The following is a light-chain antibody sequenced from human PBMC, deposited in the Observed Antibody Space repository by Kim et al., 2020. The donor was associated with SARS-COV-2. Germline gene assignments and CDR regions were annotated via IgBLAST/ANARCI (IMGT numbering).Light chain of an antibody. CDR1: QSITNNF. Sequence: LLLTQFPGTLSLSAGERVTLSCRAGQSITNNFLAWYQQRPGQAPRLLIHGASTRAAGIPERFSGRGSGTDFTLTISRLEPADSAVYYCQQYVSTPYTFGRGTKLEI. V-gene: IGKV3-20*01. J-gene: IGKJ2*01. CDR3: QQYVSTPYT. CDR2: GAS.